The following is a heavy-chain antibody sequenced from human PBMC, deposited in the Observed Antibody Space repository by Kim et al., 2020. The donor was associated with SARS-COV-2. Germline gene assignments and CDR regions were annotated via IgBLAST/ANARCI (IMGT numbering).Heavy chain of an antibody. CDR3: AREVLLALGYCSGGSCSSTRAHFDY. Sequence: SVKVSCKASGGTFSSYAISWVRQAPGQGLEWMGGIIPIFGTENYAQKFQGRVTITADESTSTAYMELSSLRSEDTAVYYCAREVLLALGYCSGGSCSSTRAHFDYWGQGTLVTVSS. CDR1: GGTFSSYA. D-gene: IGHD2-15*01. CDR2: IIPIFGTE. V-gene: IGHV1-69*13. J-gene: IGHJ4*02.